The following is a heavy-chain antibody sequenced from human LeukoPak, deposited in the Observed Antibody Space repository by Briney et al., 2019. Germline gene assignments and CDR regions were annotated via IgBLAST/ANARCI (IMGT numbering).Heavy chain of an antibody. J-gene: IGHJ4*02. Sequence: ESGGSLRLSCAASGFTVSSNYMNWVRQAPGKGLEWVSIIYSGGDTYYADSVKGRFTISRDNSKNTLDLQMTSLRAEDTAVYYCTRGPGSTWYSDYWGQGTLVTVSS. D-gene: IGHD6-13*01. CDR1: GFTVSSNY. V-gene: IGHV3-66*02. CDR3: TRGPGSTWYSDY. CDR2: IYSGGDT.